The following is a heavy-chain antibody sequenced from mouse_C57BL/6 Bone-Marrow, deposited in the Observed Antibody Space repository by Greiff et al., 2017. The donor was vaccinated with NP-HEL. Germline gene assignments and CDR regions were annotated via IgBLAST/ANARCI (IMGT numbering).Heavy chain of an antibody. CDR2: IDPEDGET. V-gene: IGHV14-2*01. J-gene: IGHJ3*01. D-gene: IGHD2-2*01. Sequence: VQLQQSGAELVKPGASVKLSCTASGFNIKDYYMHWVKQRTEQGLEWIGRIDPEDGETKYVPKFQGKATITADTSSNTAYLQLSSLTSEDTAVYYCASGYWFAYWGQGTLVTVSA. CDR3: ASGYWFAY. CDR1: GFNIKDYY.